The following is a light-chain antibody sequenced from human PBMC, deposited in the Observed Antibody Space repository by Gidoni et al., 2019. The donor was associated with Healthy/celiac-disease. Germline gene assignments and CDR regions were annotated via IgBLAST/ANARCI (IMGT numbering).Light chain of an antibody. CDR3: GADHGSGSNFVLYV. V-gene: IGLV9-49*01. J-gene: IGLJ1*01. CDR1: SGYSNYK. CDR2: VGTGWIVG. Sequence: QPVLTQPPSASASLGASVTLTCTLSSGYSNYKVDWYQQRPGKGPRFVMRVGTGWIVGSKGDGIPDRFSVLGSGLNRYLTIKNIQEEDESDYHCGADHGSGSNFVLYVFGTGTKVTVL.